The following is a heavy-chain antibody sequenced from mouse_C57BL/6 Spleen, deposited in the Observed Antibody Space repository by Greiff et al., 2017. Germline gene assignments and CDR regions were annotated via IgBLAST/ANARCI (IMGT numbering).Heavy chain of an antibody. CDR1: GYAFSSSW. CDR3: AREGYLDDYDY. J-gene: IGHJ2*01. D-gene: IGHD2-2*01. CDR2: IYPGDGDT. V-gene: IGHV1-82*01. Sequence: RVESGASVKISCKASGYAFSSSWMNWVKQTPGKGLEWIGRIYPGDGDTNYKGKFKGKATLTADKSSSTAYMQPSSLTAEDSAVYFCAREGYLDDYDYRGQCTTLTVSS.